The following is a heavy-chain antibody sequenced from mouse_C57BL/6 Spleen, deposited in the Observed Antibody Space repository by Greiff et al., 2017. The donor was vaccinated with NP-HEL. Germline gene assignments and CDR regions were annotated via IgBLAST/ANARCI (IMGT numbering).Heavy chain of an antibody. CDR3: AIREGDGYYWFAY. Sequence: QVQLQQSGAELVRPGTSVKMSCKASGYTFTNYWIGWAKQRPGHGLEWIGDIYPGGGYTNYNEKFKGKATLTADKSSSTAYMQFSSLTSEDSAIYYCAIREGDGYYWFAYWGQGTLVTVSA. CDR1: GYTFTNYW. D-gene: IGHD2-3*01. V-gene: IGHV1-63*01. J-gene: IGHJ3*01. CDR2: IYPGGGYT.